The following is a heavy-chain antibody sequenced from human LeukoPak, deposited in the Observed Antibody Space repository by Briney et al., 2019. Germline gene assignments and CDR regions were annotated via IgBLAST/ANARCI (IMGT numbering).Heavy chain of an antibody. CDR2: IYYSGST. CDR3: AREASVLLWFGELAGYYYYGMDV. D-gene: IGHD3-10*01. J-gene: IGHJ6*02. Sequence: PPETLSLTCTVSGVSISSGDYYWSWIRQPPGKGLEWIGYIYYSGSTYYNPSLKSRVTISVDTSKNQFSLKLSSVTAADTAVYYCAREASVLLWFGELAGYYYYGMDVWGQGTTVTVSS. CDR1: GVSISSGDYY. V-gene: IGHV4-30-4*01.